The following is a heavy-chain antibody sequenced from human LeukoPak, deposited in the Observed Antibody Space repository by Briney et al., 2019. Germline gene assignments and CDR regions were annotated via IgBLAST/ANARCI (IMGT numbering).Heavy chain of an antibody. CDR2: ISSSGSSI. V-gene: IGHV3-11*01. J-gene: IGHJ3*02. D-gene: IGHD3-22*01. Sequence: GGSLRLSCAASGFTFSDYYMSWIRQAPGKGLEWVSYISSSGSSICYADSVKGRFTISRDNAKNSLYLQMNSLRAEDTAVYYCARAPAYYYDSSGYPGFDAFDIWGQGTMVTVSS. CDR1: GFTFSDYY. CDR3: ARAPAYYYDSSGYPGFDAFDI.